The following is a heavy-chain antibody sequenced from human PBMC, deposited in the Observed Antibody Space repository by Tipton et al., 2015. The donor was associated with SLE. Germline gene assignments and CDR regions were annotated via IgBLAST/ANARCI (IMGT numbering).Heavy chain of an antibody. Sequence: GSLRLSCDASGFSFSGYEMHWVRHAPGKGLEWISYISTSGTTRYYADSVRGRFTISRDNAKISLYLQMNSLRAEDTSLYYCSRVCSNDCYVQNFDYWGQVPLVTVSS. CDR1: GFSFSGYE. V-gene: IGHV3-48*03. J-gene: IGHJ4*02. D-gene: IGHD2-21*01. CDR2: ISTSGTTR. CDR3: SRVCSNDCYVQNFDY.